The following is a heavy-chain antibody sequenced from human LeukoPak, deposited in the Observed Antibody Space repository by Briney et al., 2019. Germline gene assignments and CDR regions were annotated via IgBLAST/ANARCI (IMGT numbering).Heavy chain of an antibody. CDR2: INPNSGGT. Sequence: ASVKVSCKASGYTFTTYGISWVRQAPGQGLEWMGWINPNSGGTSYEQKFQGRVTMTRDTSITTAYMELSRLTSDDTAVYYCARGGIAAGDYWGQGTLVTVSS. CDR3: ARGGIAAGDY. CDR1: GYTFTTYG. V-gene: IGHV1-2*02. D-gene: IGHD6-13*01. J-gene: IGHJ4*02.